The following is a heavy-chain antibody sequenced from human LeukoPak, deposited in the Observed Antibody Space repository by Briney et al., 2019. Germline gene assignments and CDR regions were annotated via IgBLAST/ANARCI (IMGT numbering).Heavy chain of an antibody. CDR3: ASLSVTHTWGDAFDI. CDR2: ISSSSSYI. D-gene: IGHD4-17*01. CDR1: GFTFSSYS. J-gene: IGHJ3*02. Sequence: PGGSLRLSCAASGFTFSSYSMNWVRQAPGKGLEWVSSISSSSSYIYYADSVKGRFTISRDNAKNSLYLQMNSLRAEDTAVYYCASLSVTHTWGDAFDIWGQGTMVTVSS. V-gene: IGHV3-21*01.